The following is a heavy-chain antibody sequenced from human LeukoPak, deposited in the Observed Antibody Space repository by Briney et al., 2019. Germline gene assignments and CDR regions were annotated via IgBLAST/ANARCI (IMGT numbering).Heavy chain of an antibody. CDR1: GFTFSDHY. CDR3: ATLEAYYYDSSGPYAFDI. Sequence: GGSLRLSCAASGFTFSDHYMDWVRQAPGKGLEWVGRTRNKANSYTTEYAASVKGRFTISRDDSKNSLYLQMNSLKTEDTAVYYCATLEAYYYDSSGPYAFDIWGQGTMVTVSS. CDR2: TRNKANSYTT. J-gene: IGHJ3*02. D-gene: IGHD3-22*01. V-gene: IGHV3-72*01.